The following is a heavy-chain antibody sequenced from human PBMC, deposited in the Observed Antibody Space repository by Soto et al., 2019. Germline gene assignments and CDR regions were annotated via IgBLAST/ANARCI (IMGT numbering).Heavy chain of an antibody. CDR1: GFTFSNAW. J-gene: IGHJ3*02. CDR2: IKSKTDGGKT. D-gene: IGHD6-13*01. Sequence: GGSLRLSCAASGFTFSNAWMSWVRQAPGKGLEWVGRIKSKTDGGKTDYAAPGKGRFTISRDDSKNTLYLQMNSLKTAKIAVYYCTTAIAAAGDIWGQGTMVTVAS. V-gene: IGHV3-15*01. CDR3: TTAIAAAGDI.